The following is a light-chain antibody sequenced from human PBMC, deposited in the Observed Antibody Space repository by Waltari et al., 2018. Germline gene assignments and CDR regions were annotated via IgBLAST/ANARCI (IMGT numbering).Light chain of an antibody. J-gene: IGKJ5*01. V-gene: IGKV1-12*01. CDR3: QQGDGFHPIT. CDR2: AVS. CDR1: QDISSW. Sequence: DIQMPQSPSSVSASVGDRVTITCRASQDISSWLAWYQQKPGQAPRLLIYAVSILHSGVPSRFSGSGSGTDFTLTITSLQPEDFAIYYCQQGDGFHPITFGQGTRLE.